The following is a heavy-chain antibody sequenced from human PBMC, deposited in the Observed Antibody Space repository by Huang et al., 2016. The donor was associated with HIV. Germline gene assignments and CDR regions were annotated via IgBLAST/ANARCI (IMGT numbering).Heavy chain of an antibody. CDR2: IYLVDSAT. D-gene: IGHD2-15*01. CDR1: GYKFTSYW. CDR3: ARQRASGSTYVDS. J-gene: IGHJ4*02. V-gene: IGHV5-51*01. Sequence: EVQLVQSGAEVKKPGESLNLSCKASGYKFTSYWIAWVLRMPGKGLERMGIIYLVDSATRTGPSFQGQVTISADKSINTACLQWSSLKTSDTAMYFCARQRASGSTYVDSWGQGTLLTVYS.